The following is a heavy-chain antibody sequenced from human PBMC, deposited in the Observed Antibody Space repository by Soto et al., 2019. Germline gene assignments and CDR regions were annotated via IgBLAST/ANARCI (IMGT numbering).Heavy chain of an antibody. CDR1: GGSISSGGYY. J-gene: IGHJ5*02. Sequence: QVQLQESGPGLVKPSQTLSLTCTVSGGSISSGGYYWSWIRQHPGKGLEWIGYIYYSGSTYYNPSLKSRVTISVDTSKNQFSLKLSSVTAADTAVYYCARESGCTNGVCHTFQGTGWFDPWGQGTLVTVSS. D-gene: IGHD2-8*01. CDR3: ARESGCTNGVCHTFQGTGWFDP. V-gene: IGHV4-31*03. CDR2: IYYSGST.